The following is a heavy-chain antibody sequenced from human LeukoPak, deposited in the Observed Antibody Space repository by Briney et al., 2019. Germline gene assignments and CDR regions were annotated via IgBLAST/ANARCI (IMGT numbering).Heavy chain of an antibody. V-gene: IGHV3-30-3*01. J-gene: IGHJ4*02. CDR3: ARAYGSGSTFHPDY. D-gene: IGHD3-10*01. CDR2: ISYDGSNK. Sequence: GSLRLSCAASGFTFSSYAMHWVRQAPGKGLEWVALISYDGSNKYSADSVKGRFTISRDNSKNTLYLQMNSLRGEDTAVYYCARAYGSGSTFHPDYWGQGTLVTVSS. CDR1: GFTFSSYA.